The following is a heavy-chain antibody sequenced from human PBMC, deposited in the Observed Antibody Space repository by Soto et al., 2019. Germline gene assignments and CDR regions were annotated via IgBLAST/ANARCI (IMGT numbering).Heavy chain of an antibody. CDR2: ISDDGSKK. J-gene: IGHJ4*02. Sequence: GGPLRPSCAAAVFTLSSYGMHWVRQAPGKGLEWVAVISDDGSKKYYADSVKGRFSISRDNPKNTLFLQMNSLRVEDTAVYYCAKVGDVYNSFFDYWGQGTLVTVSS. D-gene: IGHD1-26*01. V-gene: IGHV3-30*18. CDR3: AKVGDVYNSFFDY. CDR1: VFTLSSYG.